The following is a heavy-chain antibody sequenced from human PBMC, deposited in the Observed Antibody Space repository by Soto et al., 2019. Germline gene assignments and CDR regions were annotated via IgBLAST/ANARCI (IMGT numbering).Heavy chain of an antibody. Sequence: SETLSLTCAVYGGSFSGYYWSWIRQPPGKGLEWIGEINHSGSTNYNPSLKSRVTISVDTSKNQFSLKLSSVTAADTAVYYCARGRGGEQLVDYYYYGMDVWGQGTTVTVSS. J-gene: IGHJ6*02. D-gene: IGHD6-6*01. V-gene: IGHV4-34*01. CDR1: GGSFSGYY. CDR2: INHSGST. CDR3: ARGRGGEQLVDYYYYGMDV.